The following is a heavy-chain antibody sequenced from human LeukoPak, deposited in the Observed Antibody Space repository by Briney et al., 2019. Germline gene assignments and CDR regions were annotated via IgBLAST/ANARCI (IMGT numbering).Heavy chain of an antibody. Sequence: GGSLRLSCAASGFTFSSYAMSWVRQAPGKGLEWVSAISGSGGSTYYADSVKGRFTISRDNSKSTLYLQMNSLRAEDTAVYYCAKDLVGANFGGDDYWGQGTLVTVSS. CDR3: AKDLVGANFGGDDY. J-gene: IGHJ4*02. CDR2: ISGSGGST. CDR1: GFTFSSYA. V-gene: IGHV3-23*01. D-gene: IGHD1-26*01.